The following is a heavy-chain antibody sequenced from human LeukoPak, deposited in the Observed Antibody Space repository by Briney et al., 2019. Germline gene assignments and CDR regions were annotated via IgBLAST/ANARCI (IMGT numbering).Heavy chain of an antibody. V-gene: IGHV3-30-3*01. Sequence: VGSLRLSCAASGFTFSSYAMHWVRQAPGKGLEWVAVISYDGSNKYYADSVKGQFTISRDNSKNTLYLQMNSLRAEDTAVYYCARDSSGFNGGVDYWGQGTLVTVSS. CDR3: ARDSSGFNGGVDY. D-gene: IGHD3-22*01. J-gene: IGHJ4*02. CDR1: GFTFSSYA. CDR2: ISYDGSNK.